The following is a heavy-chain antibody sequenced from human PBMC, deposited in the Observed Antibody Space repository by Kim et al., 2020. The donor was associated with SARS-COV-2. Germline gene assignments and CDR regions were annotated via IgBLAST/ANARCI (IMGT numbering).Heavy chain of an antibody. CDR3: ARVVVVAATLFWYFDL. D-gene: IGHD2-15*01. J-gene: IGHJ2*01. CDR1: GGSISSGGYY. CDR2: IYYSGST. V-gene: IGHV4-31*03. Sequence: SETLSLTCTVSGGSISSGGYYWSWIRQHPGKGLEWIGYIYYSGSTYYNPSLKSRVTISVDTSKNQFSLKLSSVTAADTAVYYCARVVVVAATLFWYFDLWGRGTLVTVSS.